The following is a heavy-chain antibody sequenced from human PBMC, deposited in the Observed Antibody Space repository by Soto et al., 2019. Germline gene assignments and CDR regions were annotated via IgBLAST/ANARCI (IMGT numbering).Heavy chain of an antibody. CDR2: MNAGNGKT. J-gene: IGHJ4*02. V-gene: IGHV1-3*05. CDR3: ARAAGMVGLDC. Sequence: QVKLGQSGAEEKKPGASVKVSCKASGYIFSRNDIHWVRQAPGQRLEGMGWMNAGNGKTRYSREFQARVTFTRNTAASTGYMELSSLRSADRAVYYCARAAGMVGLDCWGQGTLVNVSS. CDR1: GYIFSRND. D-gene: IGHD5-18*01.